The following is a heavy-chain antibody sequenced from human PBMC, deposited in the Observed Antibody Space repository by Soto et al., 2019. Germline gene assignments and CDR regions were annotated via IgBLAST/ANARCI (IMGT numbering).Heavy chain of an antibody. J-gene: IGHJ6*02. CDR2: ISGSGGST. CDR3: AKGKAIVVVTPGGNYYGMDV. CDR1: GFTFSSYA. Sequence: EVQLLESGGGLVQPGGSLRLSCAASGFTFSSYAMSWVRQAPGKGLEGVSAISGSGGSTYYADSVKGRFTISRDNSKNTLYLQMNSLRAEDTAVYYCAKGKAIVVVTPGGNYYGMDVWGQGTTVTVSS. V-gene: IGHV3-23*01. D-gene: IGHD3-22*01.